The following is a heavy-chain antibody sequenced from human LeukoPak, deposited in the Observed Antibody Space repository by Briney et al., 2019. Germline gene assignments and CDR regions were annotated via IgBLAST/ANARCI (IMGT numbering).Heavy chain of an antibody. CDR1: GGSISTSNYY. D-gene: IGHD3-22*01. Sequence: SETLSLTCTVSGGSISTSNYYWGWIRQPPGKGLEWIGNIFYSGSTYYSPSLRSRVTISLDTSRNQFSLKLNSVTAADTAVYYCARVDYYDSSIDYWGQGTLVTVSS. CDR3: ARVDYYDSSIDY. CDR2: IFYSGST. V-gene: IGHV4-39*07. J-gene: IGHJ4*02.